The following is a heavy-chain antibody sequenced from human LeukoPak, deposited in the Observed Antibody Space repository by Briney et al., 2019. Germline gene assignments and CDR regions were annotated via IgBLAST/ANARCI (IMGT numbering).Heavy chain of an antibody. J-gene: IGHJ6*03. D-gene: IGHD5-12*01. CDR3: ARPPVAKAARGYYMDV. Sequence: SETLSLTCTVSGGSISSGDYYWSWIRQPPGKGLEWIGYIYYSGSTYYNPSLKSRVTISVDTSKNQFSLKPSSVTAADTAVYYCARPPVAKAARGYYMDVWGKGTTVTVSS. V-gene: IGHV4-30-4*01. CDR2: IYYSGST. CDR1: GGSISSGDYY.